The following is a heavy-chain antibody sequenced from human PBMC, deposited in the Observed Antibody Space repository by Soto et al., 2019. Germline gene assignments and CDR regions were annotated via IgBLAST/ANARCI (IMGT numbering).Heavy chain of an antibody. V-gene: IGHV3-9*01. J-gene: IGHJ6*02. CDR1: RLTFDDYA. CDR3: AKDRGSGSYAANYYYSGMDV. Sequence: GGYLRLACAAYRLTFDDYAIHWVRQAPGKGLEWVSGINWNSGSIGYADSVKGRFTISRDNAKTSLYLQMNSLRAEDTALYYCAKDRGSGSYAANYYYSGMDVWVEGT. D-gene: IGHD3-10*01. CDR2: INWNSGSI.